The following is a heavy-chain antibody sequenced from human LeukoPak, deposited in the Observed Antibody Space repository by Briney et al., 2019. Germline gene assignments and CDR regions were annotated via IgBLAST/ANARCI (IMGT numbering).Heavy chain of an antibody. Sequence: SETLSLTCTVSGGSISSGGYYWSWIRQHPGKGLEWIGDIYYSGSTYYNPSLKSRVTISVDTSKNQFSLKLSSVTAADTAVYYCTRTTVTTGSYYYYYGMDVWGQGTTVTVSS. CDR3: TRTTVTTGSYYYYYGMDV. CDR1: GGSISSGGYY. J-gene: IGHJ6*02. V-gene: IGHV4-31*03. CDR2: IYYSGST. D-gene: IGHD4-17*01.